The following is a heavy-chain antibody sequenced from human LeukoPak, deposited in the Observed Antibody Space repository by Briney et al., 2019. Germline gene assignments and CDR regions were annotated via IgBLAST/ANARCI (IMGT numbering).Heavy chain of an antibody. CDR2: IIPIFGTA. Sequence: GASVKVSCKASGGTFSSYAISWVRQAPGQGLEWMGGIIPIFGTANYAQKFQGRVTITTDESTSTAYMELSSLRSEDTAVYYCARDPYYYDSSGYFDYWGQGTLVTVSS. CDR1: GGTFSSYA. V-gene: IGHV1-69*05. D-gene: IGHD3-22*01. CDR3: ARDPYYYDSSGYFDY. J-gene: IGHJ4*02.